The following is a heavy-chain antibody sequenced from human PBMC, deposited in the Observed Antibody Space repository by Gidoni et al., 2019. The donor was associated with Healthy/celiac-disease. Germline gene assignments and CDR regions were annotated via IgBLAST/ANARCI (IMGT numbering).Heavy chain of an antibody. D-gene: IGHD6-19*01. V-gene: IGHV3-23*01. CDR1: GFTFSSYA. CDR3: AKDVYESSGWYGATKEDY. J-gene: IGHJ4*02. Sequence: EVQLLESGGGLVQPGGSLRLSCSASGFTFSSYAMSGVRQAPGKGLEWVSAIRGRGGSTYYADSGKGRFTISRDNSKNTLDLKMNSRRAEDTAVYYCAKDVYESSGWYGATKEDYWGQGTLVTVSS. CDR2: IRGRGGST.